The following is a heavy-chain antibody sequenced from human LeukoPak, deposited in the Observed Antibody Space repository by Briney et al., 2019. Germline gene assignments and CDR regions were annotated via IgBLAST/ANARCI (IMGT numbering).Heavy chain of an antibody. D-gene: IGHD6-13*01. CDR3: ARGPARGAAGSAYYYYYMDV. CDR2: IIPIFGTA. J-gene: IGHJ6*03. CDR1: GGTFSSYA. Sequence: SVKVSCKASGGTFSSYAISWVRQAPGQGLEWMGGIIPIFGTANYAQKFQGRVTITTDESTSTAYMELSSLRSEDTAVYYCARGPARGAAGSAYYYYYMDVWGKGTTVTVSS. V-gene: IGHV1-69*05.